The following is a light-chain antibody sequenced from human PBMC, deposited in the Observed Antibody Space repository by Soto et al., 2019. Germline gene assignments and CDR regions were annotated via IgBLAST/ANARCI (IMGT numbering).Light chain of an antibody. Sequence: DIQMTQPPSTLSGSVGDSVTITCRASQTISSWLAWHQQKPGKAPKLLIYAASTLQSGVPSRCSGSGSETDFTLTISSLQPEDFATYYCQHLNSYPLTFGRGTKVDIK. V-gene: IGKV1-5*01. CDR1: QTISSW. J-gene: IGKJ4*01. CDR2: AAS. CDR3: QHLNSYPLT.